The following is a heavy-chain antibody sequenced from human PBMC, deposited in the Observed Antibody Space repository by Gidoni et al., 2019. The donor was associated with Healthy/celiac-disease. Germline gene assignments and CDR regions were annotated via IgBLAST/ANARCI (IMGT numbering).Heavy chain of an antibody. V-gene: IGHV3-20*04. CDR3: ARAVPDVVVVAATQTFAFDI. Sequence: EVQLVESGGGVVQPGGSLRLACAASEFTFEDYGMSWFRHAPGKGLEWVSGITWNGGSTGYAGSVKGRFTMCRDNAKNSLSLQLNSLRAEDTALYYCARAVPDVVVVAATQTFAFDIWGQGTMVTVSS. CDR2: ITWNGGST. D-gene: IGHD2-15*01. J-gene: IGHJ3*02. CDR1: EFTFEDYG.